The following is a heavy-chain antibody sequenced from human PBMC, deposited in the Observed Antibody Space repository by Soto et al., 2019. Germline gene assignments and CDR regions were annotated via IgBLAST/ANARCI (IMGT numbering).Heavy chain of an antibody. J-gene: IGHJ4*02. V-gene: IGHV1-8*01. CDR2: INPNSGNI. Sequence: ASVKVSCKASGNTFTSYDIYWVRQATGHGLEWMGWINPNSGNIGYAQKFQGRVTMTRDTAIRTAYMEVSRLRSDDTAVYYCARGRASGSYYLLDYWGQGNLVTVCS. CDR1: GNTFTSYD. CDR3: ARGRASGSYYLLDY. D-gene: IGHD3-10*01.